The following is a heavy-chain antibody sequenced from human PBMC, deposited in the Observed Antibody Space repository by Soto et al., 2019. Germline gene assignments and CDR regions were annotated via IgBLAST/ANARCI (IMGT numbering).Heavy chain of an antibody. D-gene: IGHD1-1*01. CDR3: AGEVQSPHTPFDY. Sequence: QVQLVQSGAEVKKPGSSVKVSCKASRGTFSSYAISWVRQAPGQGLEWMGGIIPIFGTANYAQKFQGRVTITADESTSTDYMARSSHRSEDTAVYYCAGEVQSPHTPFDYWGQGTLVTVSS. CDR2: IIPIFGTA. J-gene: IGHJ4*02. CDR1: RGTFSSYA. V-gene: IGHV1-69*01.